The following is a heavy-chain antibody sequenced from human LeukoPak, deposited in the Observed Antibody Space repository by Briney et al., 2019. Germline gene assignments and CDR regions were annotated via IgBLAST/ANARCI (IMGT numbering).Heavy chain of an antibody. CDR3: ARAEWSNWYFDL. V-gene: IGHV3-7*03. J-gene: IGHJ2*01. CDR2: IKQDGSEK. CDR1: GFTFSTYW. Sequence: GGSLRLSCAASGFTFSTYWMNWVRQAPGKGLEWVANIKQDGSEKYYVDSVKGRFTLSKDSAKSSLYLQMNSLRAEDTAVYYCARAEWSNWYFDLWGRGTLVTVSS. D-gene: IGHD3-3*01.